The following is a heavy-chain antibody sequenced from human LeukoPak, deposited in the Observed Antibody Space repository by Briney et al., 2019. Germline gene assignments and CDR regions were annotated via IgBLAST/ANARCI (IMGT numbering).Heavy chain of an antibody. V-gene: IGHV3-23*01. CDR2: ISGSGGST. D-gene: IGHD6-13*01. Sequence: RQAPGKXLEWVSAISGSGGSTYYADSVKGRFTISSDNSKNTLFLQMNSLRAEDTAVYYCAKDQAASSSWGYYYGMDVWGQGTTVTVSS. J-gene: IGHJ6*02. CDR3: AKDQAASSSWGYYYGMDV.